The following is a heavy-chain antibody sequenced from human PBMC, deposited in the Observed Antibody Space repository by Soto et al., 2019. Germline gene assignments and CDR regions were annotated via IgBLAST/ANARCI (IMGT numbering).Heavy chain of an antibody. D-gene: IGHD6-6*01. CDR3: ARGTIVARQYLDY. Sequence: QVQLVESGGGVVQPGKSLRLSCAASGFTFSSYAMHWARQAPGKGLEWVTVISIRGGDEYYAESVRGRFTISRDDSKNTLYLQMDSLRVEDTAVYYCARGTIVARQYLDYCGLGTLVTVSS. CDR2: ISIRGGDE. J-gene: IGHJ4*02. CDR1: GFTFSSYA. V-gene: IGHV3-30*03.